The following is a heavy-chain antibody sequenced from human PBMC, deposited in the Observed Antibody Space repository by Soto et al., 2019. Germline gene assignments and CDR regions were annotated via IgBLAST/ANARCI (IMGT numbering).Heavy chain of an antibody. D-gene: IGHD2-2*01. CDR1: GYSFNNYW. Sequence: GESLKISCKGSGYSFNNYWIAWVRQMPGKGLEWMGIIYPGDSDTRYSPPFQGQVTISADKSISTAYMQWSSLRASDTAMYYCARHRGWCSSTRCSGDFDIWGQGTMVTVSS. V-gene: IGHV5-51*01. CDR2: IYPGDSDT. CDR3: ARHRGWCSSTRCSGDFDI. J-gene: IGHJ3*02.